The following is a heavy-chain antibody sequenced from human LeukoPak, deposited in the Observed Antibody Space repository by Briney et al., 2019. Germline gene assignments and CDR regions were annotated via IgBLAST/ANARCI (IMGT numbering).Heavy chain of an antibody. CDR3: ASQPIVGATSRLFDY. V-gene: IGHV4-39*07. CDR1: GGSVSSSSYY. CDR2: IYYSGST. Sequence: SETLSLTCTVSGGSVSSSSYYWGWIRQPPGKGLEWIGRIYYSGSTYYNPSLKSRVTISVDTSKNQFSLKLSSVTAADTAVYYCASQPIVGATSRLFDYWGQGTLVTVSS. D-gene: IGHD1-26*01. J-gene: IGHJ4*02.